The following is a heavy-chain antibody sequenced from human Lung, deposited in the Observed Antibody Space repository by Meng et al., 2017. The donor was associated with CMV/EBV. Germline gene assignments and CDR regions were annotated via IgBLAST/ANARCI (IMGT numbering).Heavy chain of an antibody. CDR2: ISYDGSNK. V-gene: IGHV3-30*04. J-gene: IGHJ6*02. Sequence: GGSLRLXCAASGFTFTTYAMHWVRQAPGKGLEWVAVISYDGSNKYYADSVKGRFTISRDNSKNTLYLQMNSLRTVDTAVYSCARGEQLWLPLDVWGQGNTVT. CDR3: ARGEQLWLPLDV. CDR1: GFTFTTYA. D-gene: IGHD5-18*01.